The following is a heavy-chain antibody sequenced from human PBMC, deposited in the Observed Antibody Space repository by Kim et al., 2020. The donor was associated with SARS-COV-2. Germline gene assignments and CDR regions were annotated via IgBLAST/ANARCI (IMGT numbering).Heavy chain of an antibody. V-gene: IGHV1-18*01. CDR2: T. CDR3: ARGGYSHLDV. Sequence: TNYAQKLQGRVTVTTDTSTSTAYMELRSLRSDDTAVYYCARGGYSHLDVWGQGTTVTVSS. J-gene: IGHJ6*02. D-gene: IGHD5-18*01.